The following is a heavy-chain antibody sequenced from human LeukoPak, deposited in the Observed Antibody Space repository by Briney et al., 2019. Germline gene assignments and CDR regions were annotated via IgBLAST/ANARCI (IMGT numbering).Heavy chain of an antibody. J-gene: IGHJ4*02. CDR3: GRSAGFVHFDH. Sequence: SETLSLTCAVYGGSFSGYYCSWIRQPPGKGLEWIGEINHSGSTNYNPSLKSRVTISVDTSKNQFSLKLSSVTAADTAVYYCGRSAGFVHFDHWGQGTLGTVTS. CDR2: INHSGST. CDR1: GGSFSGYY. V-gene: IGHV4-34*01. D-gene: IGHD3-16*01.